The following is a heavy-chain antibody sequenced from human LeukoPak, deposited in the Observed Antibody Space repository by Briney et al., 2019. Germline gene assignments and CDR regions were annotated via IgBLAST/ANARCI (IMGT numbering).Heavy chain of an antibody. D-gene: IGHD3-22*01. J-gene: IGHJ4*02. Sequence: HTGGSLRLSCAASGFTVSSNYMSWVRQAPGKGLEWVSVIYSGGSTYYADSVRGRFTISRDNSKNTLYLQMNSLGAEDTAVYYCARVSYYDSSGYYFLSYVDYWGQGTLVTVSS. V-gene: IGHV3-53*01. CDR3: ARVSYYDSSGYYFLSYVDY. CDR1: GFTVSSNY. CDR2: IYSGGST.